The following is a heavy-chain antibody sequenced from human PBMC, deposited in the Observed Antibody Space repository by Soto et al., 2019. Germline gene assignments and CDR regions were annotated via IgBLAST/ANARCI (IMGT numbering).Heavy chain of an antibody. J-gene: IGHJ5*02. D-gene: IGHD3-22*01. V-gene: IGHV1-69*13. CDR1: GVTFSSYA. CDR2: IIPIFGTA. Sequence: SVKVSSKAPGVTFSSYASSWVRHAPGQGLEWMGGIIPIFGTANYAQKFQGRVTITADESTSTAYMELSSLRSEDTALYYCARGYYDSANWFDPRGQGTLVTVSS. CDR3: ARGYYDSANWFDP.